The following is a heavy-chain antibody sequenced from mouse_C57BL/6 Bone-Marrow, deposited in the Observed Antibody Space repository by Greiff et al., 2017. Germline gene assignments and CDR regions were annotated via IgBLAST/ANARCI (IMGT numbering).Heavy chain of an antibody. V-gene: IGHV3-6*01. CDR3: ARERY. Sequence: EVQLVESGPGLVKPSQSLSLTCSVTGYSITSGYYWNWIRQFPGNKLEWMGYISYDGSNNYNPSLKNRISITRDTSKNQFFLKLNSVTTEDTATYYCARERYWGQGTTLTVSS. CDR1: GYSITSGYY. CDR2: ISYDGSN. J-gene: IGHJ2*01.